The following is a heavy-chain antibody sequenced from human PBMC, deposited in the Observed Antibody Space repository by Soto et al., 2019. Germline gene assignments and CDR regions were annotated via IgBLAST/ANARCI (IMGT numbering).Heavy chain of an antibody. CDR3: ASRDPGTSVDY. J-gene: IGHJ4*02. CDR2: IYRTGST. V-gene: IGHV4-4*02. Sequence: SETLSLTCAASGGSFTSNNSWTLVRQPPGQGLEWIGEIYRTGSTNYNPSLKSRVTISLDKSENQFSLKVTSLTAADTAVYYCASRDPGTSVDYWGQGTLVTVSS. D-gene: IGHD1-7*01. CDR1: GGSFTSNNS.